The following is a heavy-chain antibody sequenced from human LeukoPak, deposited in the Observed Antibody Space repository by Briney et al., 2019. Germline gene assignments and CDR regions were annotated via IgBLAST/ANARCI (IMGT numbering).Heavy chain of an antibody. CDR3: ARKAPYYYDGSGPLGTYYFDY. J-gene: IGHJ4*02. V-gene: IGHV4-39*07. CDR2: IYYSGST. CDR1: GGSISSSSYY. Sequence: SETLSLTCSVSGGSISSSSYYWGWIRQPPGKGLEWIGGIYYSGSTYYNPSLKSRVTISVDTSKNQFSLKLNSVTAADTAVYYCARKAPYYYDGSGPLGTYYFDYWGQGTLVTVSS. D-gene: IGHD3-22*01.